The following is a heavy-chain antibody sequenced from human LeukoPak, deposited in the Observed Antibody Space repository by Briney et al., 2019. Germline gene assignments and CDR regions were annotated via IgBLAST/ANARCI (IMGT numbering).Heavy chain of an antibody. CDR1: GFTFSSYA. Sequence: GGSLRLSCAASGFTFSSYAMHWVRQAPGKGLEWVAVISYDGSKKYYADSVKGRFTISRDNSKNTLFVQMNSLRAEDTAVYYCARDLASKGNYYGSGSFQFDPWGQGTLVTVSS. CDR2: ISYDGSKK. V-gene: IGHV3-30*04. J-gene: IGHJ5*02. CDR3: ARDLASKGNYYGSGSFQFDP. D-gene: IGHD3-10*01.